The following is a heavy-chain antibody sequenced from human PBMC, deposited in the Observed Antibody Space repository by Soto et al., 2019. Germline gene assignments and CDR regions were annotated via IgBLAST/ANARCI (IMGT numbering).Heavy chain of an antibody. CDR3: ARHKRKNRVGAYYYYYGMDV. V-gene: IGHV4-34*01. CDR1: GGSFSGYY. J-gene: IGHJ6*02. CDR2: INHSGST. Sequence: SETLSLTCAVYGGSFSGYYWSWIRQPPGKWLEWIGEINHSGSTNYNPSLRSRVTISVDTSKNQFSLKLSSVTAADTAVYYCARHKRKNRVGAYYYYYGMDVWGQGXTVTVYS. D-gene: IGHD1-26*01.